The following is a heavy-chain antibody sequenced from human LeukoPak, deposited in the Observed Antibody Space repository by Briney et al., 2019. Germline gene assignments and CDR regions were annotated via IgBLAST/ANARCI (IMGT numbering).Heavy chain of an antibody. V-gene: IGHV3-11*06. D-gene: IGHD6-19*01. J-gene: IGHJ4*02. Sequence: GRFTISRDNAKNSLYLQMNSLRAEDTAVYYCAREEPPAYSSGWYGDYWGQGTLVTVSS. CDR3: AREEPPAYSSGWYGDY.